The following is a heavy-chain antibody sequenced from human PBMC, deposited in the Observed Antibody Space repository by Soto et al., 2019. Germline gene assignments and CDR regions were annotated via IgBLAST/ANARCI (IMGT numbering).Heavy chain of an antibody. CDR2: IYYSGST. Sequence: SETLSLTCTVSGGSISSYYWSWIRQPPGKGLEWIGYIYYSGSTNYNPSLKSRVTISVDTSKNQFSLKLSSVTAADTAVYYCARAGEMATIEDYYYGMDVWGQGTTVTVSS. D-gene: IGHD3-16*01. CDR1: GGSISSYY. CDR3: ARAGEMATIEDYYYGMDV. J-gene: IGHJ6*02. V-gene: IGHV4-59*01.